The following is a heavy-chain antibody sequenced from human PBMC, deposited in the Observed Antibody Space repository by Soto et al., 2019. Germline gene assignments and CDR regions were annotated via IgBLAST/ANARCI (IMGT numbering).Heavy chain of an antibody. CDR2: INHSGST. D-gene: IGHD2-21*01. CDR1: GGSFSGYY. Sequence: SETLSLTCAVYGGSFSGYYWSWIRQPPGKGLEWIGEINHSGSTNYNPSLKSRVTISVDTSKNQFSLKLSSVTAADTAVYYCARGRGGDGHQVGWFDPWGQGTLVTVYS. V-gene: IGHV4-34*01. CDR3: ARGRGGDGHQVGWFDP. J-gene: IGHJ5*02.